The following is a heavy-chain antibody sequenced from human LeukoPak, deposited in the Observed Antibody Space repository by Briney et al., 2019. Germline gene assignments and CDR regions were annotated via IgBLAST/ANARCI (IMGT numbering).Heavy chain of an antibody. D-gene: IGHD3-10*01. CDR2: IKPDEGEK. V-gene: IGHV3-7*01. J-gene: IGHJ2*01. Sequence: ETLSLTCTVSGGSISSYYWSWIRQPPGKGLEWVANIKPDEGEKYYVDSVKGRFTVSRDNAKNSLYLQMNSLRAEDTAVYYCVRYYTRHSWYFDLWGRGTLVTVSS. CDR1: GGSISSYY. CDR3: VRYYTRHSWYFDL.